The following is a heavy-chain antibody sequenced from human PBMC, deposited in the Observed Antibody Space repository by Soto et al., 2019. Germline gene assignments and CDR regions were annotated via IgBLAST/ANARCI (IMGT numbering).Heavy chain of an antibody. CDR3: ARPGHPFTTAQFDP. D-gene: IGHD3-22*01. J-gene: IGHJ5*02. Sequence: PWGSLRLSCAASGFTFSSYWMSWVRQAPGKGLEWVANIKQDGSEKYYVDSVKGRFTISRDNAKNSLYLQMNSLRAEDTAVYYCARPGHPFTTAQFDPWGQGTLVTVSS. CDR2: IKQDGSEK. V-gene: IGHV3-7*01. CDR1: GFTFSSYW.